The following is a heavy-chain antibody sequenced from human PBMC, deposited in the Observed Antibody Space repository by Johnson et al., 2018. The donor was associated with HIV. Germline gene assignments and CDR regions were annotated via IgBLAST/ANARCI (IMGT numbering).Heavy chain of an antibody. J-gene: IGHJ3*02. D-gene: IGHD7-27*01. Sequence: VQLVESGGGLVQPGGSLRLSCAASGFTVSSNYMNWVRQAPGKGLDWVSLIYSGDSTYYADSVKGRFSISRDNSKNTLYLQMNSLRAEDTAVYYCAGERGLGHAFDIWGQGTMVTVSS. CDR2: IYSGDST. CDR1: GFTVSSNY. V-gene: IGHV3-66*01. CDR3: AGERGLGHAFDI.